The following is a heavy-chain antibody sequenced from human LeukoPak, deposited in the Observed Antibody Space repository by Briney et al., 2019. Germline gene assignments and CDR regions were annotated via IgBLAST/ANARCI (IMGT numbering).Heavy chain of an antibody. CDR1: GGSFSGYY. CDR2: INHSGST. J-gene: IGHJ5*02. CDR3: ARQEDCSTSSCYSGGWFDP. Sequence: PSETLSLTCAVYGGSFSGYYWSWIRQPPGKGLEWIGEINHSGSTNYNPSLKSRVTISVDTPKNQFSLKLSSVTAADTAVYYCARQEDCSTSSCYSGGWFDPWGQGTLVTVSS. D-gene: IGHD2-2*01. V-gene: IGHV4-34*01.